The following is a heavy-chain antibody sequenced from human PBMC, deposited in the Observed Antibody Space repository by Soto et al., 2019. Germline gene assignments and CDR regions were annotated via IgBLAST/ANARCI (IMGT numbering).Heavy chain of an antibody. D-gene: IGHD6-13*01. V-gene: IGHV4-34*02. CDR2: INHSGST. CDR3: ARPAIAAVVSAFDY. Sequence: QVQLQQWGAGLLKPSETLSLTCAVNGGSFSGYYWSWIRQPPGKGLEWIGEINHSGSTNYNPSLKSRFPISVDTSKNQFSLKLSSVTAADTAVYYCARPAIAAVVSAFDYWGQGTLVTVSS. CDR1: GGSFSGYY. J-gene: IGHJ4*02.